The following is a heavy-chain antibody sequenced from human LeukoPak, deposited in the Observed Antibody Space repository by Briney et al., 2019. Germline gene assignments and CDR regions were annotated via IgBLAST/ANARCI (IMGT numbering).Heavy chain of an antibody. J-gene: IGHJ3*02. CDR3: ARGWGFIVGATRGDAFDI. CDR1: GYTFTSYG. D-gene: IGHD1-26*01. CDR2: ISAYNGNT. Sequence: ASVKVSCKASGYTFTSYGISWVRQAPGQGLEWMGWISAYNGNTNYAQKLQGRVTMTTDTSTSTAYMELRSLRSDDTAVYYCARGWGFIVGATRGDAFDIWGQGTMVTVSS. V-gene: IGHV1-18*01.